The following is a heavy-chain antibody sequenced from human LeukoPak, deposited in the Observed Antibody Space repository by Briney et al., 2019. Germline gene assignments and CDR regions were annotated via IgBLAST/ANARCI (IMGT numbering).Heavy chain of an antibody. Sequence: GGSLRLSCAASGFTFSIYGMDWVRQAPGKGLEWVAVISYDGSNQYYGDSVKGRFTISRDNSKNTLYLQMNSLRAEDTAVYYWGKDKLGGGIKAGTFDYWGQGTLVTVSS. D-gene: IGHD3-16*01. V-gene: IGHV3-30*18. CDR2: ISYDGSNQ. CDR1: GFTFSIYG. CDR3: GKDKLGGGIKAGTFDY. J-gene: IGHJ4*02.